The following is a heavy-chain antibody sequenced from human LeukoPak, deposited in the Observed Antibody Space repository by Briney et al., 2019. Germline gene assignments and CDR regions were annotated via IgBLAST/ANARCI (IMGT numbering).Heavy chain of an antibody. J-gene: IGHJ4*02. V-gene: IGHV3-53*01. CDR2: IYSDNT. D-gene: IGHD4/OR15-4a*01. Sequence: GGSLRLSCAASGFTFSNYLMTSVRQAPGKGLEWVSFIYSDNTHYSDSVKSRFTISRHNSKNTLYLQMNSLRAEDTAVYYCARRAGAYSHPYDYWGQGTLVTVSS. CDR1: GFTFSNYL. CDR3: ARRAGAYSHPYDY.